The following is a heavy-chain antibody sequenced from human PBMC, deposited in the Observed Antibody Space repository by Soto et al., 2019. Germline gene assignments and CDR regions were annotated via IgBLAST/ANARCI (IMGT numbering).Heavy chain of an antibody. CDR2: TRNKANSYTT. CDR1: GFTFSDHY. V-gene: IGHV3-72*01. CDR3: VRGDREDIAVVVGARPGEYAMDV. J-gene: IGHJ6*02. Sequence: GGSLRLSCAASGFTFSDHYMDWVRQAPGKGLEWVGRTRNKANSYTTEYAASVKGRFTISRDDSKNTLYLQMNSLRAEDTAVYYCVRGDREDIAVVVGARPGEYAMDVWGHGTTVTVSS. D-gene: IGHD2-15*01.